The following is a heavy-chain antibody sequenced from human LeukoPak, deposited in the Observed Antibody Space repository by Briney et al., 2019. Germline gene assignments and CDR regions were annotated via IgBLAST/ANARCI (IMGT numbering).Heavy chain of an antibody. V-gene: IGHV3-48*03. CDR1: GFTFSSYE. CDR2: ISSSGSTI. D-gene: IGHD6-19*01. CDR3: ARDGYSSGWYDY. Sequence: GGSLRFSCAASGFTFSSYEMNWVRQAPGKGVEWVSYISSSGSTIYYADSVKGRFTISRDNAKNSLYLQMNSLRAEDTAVYYCARDGYSSGWYDYWGQGTLVTVSS. J-gene: IGHJ4*02.